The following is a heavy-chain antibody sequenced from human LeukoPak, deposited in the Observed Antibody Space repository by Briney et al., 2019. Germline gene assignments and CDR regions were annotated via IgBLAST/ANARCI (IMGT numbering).Heavy chain of an antibody. J-gene: IGHJ6*04. CDR2: ISSNGGST. V-gene: IGHV3-64D*06. CDR1: GFTFSSYA. CDR3: VIHGSGSYVDYYYGMDV. Sequence: GRSLRLSCSASGFTFSSYAMHWVRQAPGKGLEYVSAISSNGGSTYYADSVKGRFTISRDNSKNTLYLQMSSLRAEDTAVYYCVIHGSGSYVDYYYGMDVWGKGTTVTVSS. D-gene: IGHD3-10*01.